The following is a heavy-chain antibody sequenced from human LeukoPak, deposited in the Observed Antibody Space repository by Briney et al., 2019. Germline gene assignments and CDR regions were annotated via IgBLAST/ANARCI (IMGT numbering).Heavy chain of an antibody. CDR1: GGSFSGYY. CDR2: INHSGST. V-gene: IGHV4-34*01. CDR3: ARKPLLYYYYYYMDV. Sequence: PSETLSLTCAVYGGSFSGYYWSWIRQPPGKGLEWIGEINHSGSTNYNPSLKSRVTISVDTSKNQFSLKLSSVTAADTAVYYCARKPLLYYYYYYMDVWGKGTTVPVSS. J-gene: IGHJ6*03.